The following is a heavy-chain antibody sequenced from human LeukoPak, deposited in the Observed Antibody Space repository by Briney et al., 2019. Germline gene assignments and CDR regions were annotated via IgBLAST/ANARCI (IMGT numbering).Heavy chain of an antibody. Sequence: PSETVSLTCTVSGGSISSYYWNWIRQPAGKGLEWIGRIRTSGDTSYNPSLKSRVTVSVDKSRNQFSLKLSAVTAADTAVYYCARIVGAPLPPDVWGQGTMVTVSS. CDR1: GGSISSYY. J-gene: IGHJ3*01. CDR3: ARIVGAPLPPDV. CDR2: IRTSGDT. V-gene: IGHV4-4*07. D-gene: IGHD1-26*01.